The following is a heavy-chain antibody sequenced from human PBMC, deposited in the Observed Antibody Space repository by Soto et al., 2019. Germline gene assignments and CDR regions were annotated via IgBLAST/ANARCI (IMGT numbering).Heavy chain of an antibody. J-gene: IGHJ6*02. Sequence: QSXGSLRLSCAASGFTFSSYGMHGVRQAAGKGLEWVAVIWYDGSNKYYADSVKGRFTISRDNSKNTLYLQMNSLRAEDTAVYYCARDRYGSLIYGMDVWGQGTTVTVSS. CDR1: GFTFSSYG. CDR3: ARDRYGSLIYGMDV. D-gene: IGHD3-16*02. V-gene: IGHV3-33*01. CDR2: IWYDGSNK.